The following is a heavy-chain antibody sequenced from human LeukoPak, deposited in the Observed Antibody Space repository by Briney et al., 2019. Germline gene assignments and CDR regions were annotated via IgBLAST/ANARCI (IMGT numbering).Heavy chain of an antibody. CDR1: GGSISSYY. CDR2: IYYSGST. D-gene: IGHD6-19*01. CDR3: ARYEAVAGVFDY. Sequence: SETLSLTCTVSGGSISSYYWSWVRQPPGKGLEWVGYIYYSGSTNYNPSLKSRLTISVDTSKNQFSPKLSDVTAADTAVYYCARYEAVAGVFDYWGQGTPVNVSS. J-gene: IGHJ4*03. V-gene: IGHV4-59*08.